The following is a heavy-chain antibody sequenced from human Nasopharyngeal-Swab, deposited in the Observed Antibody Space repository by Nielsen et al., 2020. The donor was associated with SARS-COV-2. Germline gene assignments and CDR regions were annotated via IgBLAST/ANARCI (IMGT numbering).Heavy chain of an antibody. D-gene: IGHD5-18*01. CDR1: GSSISSYY. Sequence: SETLSLPFTAPGSSISSYYWSWIRQPPGKGLEWIGYIYYSGSTNYNPPLKSRVTISVDTSKNQFSLKLSSVTAADTAVYYCARGQLWLDYWGQGTMVTVSS. CDR2: IYYSGST. CDR3: ARGQLWLDY. J-gene: IGHJ4*02. V-gene: IGHV4-59*01.